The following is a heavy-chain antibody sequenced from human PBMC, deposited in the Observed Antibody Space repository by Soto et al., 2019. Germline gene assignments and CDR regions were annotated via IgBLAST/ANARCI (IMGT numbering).Heavy chain of an antibody. V-gene: IGHV3-7*04. Sequence: EVQLVESGGGLVQPGGSLRLSCAVSGFTFSSYWMSWVRQVPGKGLEGVANIKQDGSEKYYVDSVKGRFTISRDNAKNSLYLQMNSLRGEDTAVYYCARAAFDWGGIDYWGQGTLVTVSS. J-gene: IGHJ4*02. CDR2: IKQDGSEK. CDR3: ARAAFDWGGIDY. CDR1: GFTFSSYW. D-gene: IGHD3-9*01.